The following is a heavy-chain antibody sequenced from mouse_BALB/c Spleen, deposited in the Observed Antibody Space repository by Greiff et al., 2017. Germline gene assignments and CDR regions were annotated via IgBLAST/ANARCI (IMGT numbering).Heavy chain of an antibody. CDR1: GYSFTGYY. CDR2: INPYNGAT. CDR3: ARKGITAWFAY. V-gene: IGHV1-31*01. Sequence: EVQLQQSGPELVKPGASVKISCKASGYSFTGYYMHWVKQSHVKSLEWIGRINPYNGATSYNQNFKDKASLTVDKSSSTAYMELHSLTSEDSAVYYCARKGITAWFAYWGQGTLVTVSA. D-gene: IGHD2-4*01. J-gene: IGHJ3*01.